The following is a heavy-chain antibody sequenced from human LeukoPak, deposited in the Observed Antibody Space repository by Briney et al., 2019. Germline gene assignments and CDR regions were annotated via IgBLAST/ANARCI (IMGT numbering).Heavy chain of an antibody. CDR3: AKVLRLQPVSY. J-gene: IGHJ4*02. D-gene: IGHD4-11*01. V-gene: IGHV3-23*01. CDR2: ISGSGGST. Sequence: SAISGSGGSTNYADSVKGRFTISRDNSKNTLYLQMNSLRAEDTAVYYCAKVLRLQPVSYWGQGTLVTVSS.